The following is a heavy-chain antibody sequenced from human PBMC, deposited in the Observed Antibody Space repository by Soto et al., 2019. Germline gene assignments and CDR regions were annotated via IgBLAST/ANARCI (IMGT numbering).Heavy chain of an antibody. CDR1: GYTFTNFG. CDR3: XXXXXXXXY. Sequence: QVQLVQSGAEVKKPGASVKVSCKASGYTFTNFGISWVRQAPGQGLEWMGWISAYNGNTNYAQNFQGRVTMTTDTATSTAYMELXXXXXXXXXXXXXXXXXXXXXYXGQGTLVTVSS. V-gene: IGHV1-18*01. CDR2: ISAYNGNT. J-gene: IGHJ4*02.